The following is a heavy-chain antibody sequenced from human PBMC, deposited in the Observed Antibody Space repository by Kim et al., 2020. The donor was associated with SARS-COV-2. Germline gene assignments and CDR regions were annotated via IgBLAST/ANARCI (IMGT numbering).Heavy chain of an antibody. Sequence: SETLSLTCTVSGGSISSSNYYWGWIRQPPGKGLEWIGSIYYSGSTYYNPSLKSRVTISVDTSKNQFSLKLSSVTAADTAVYYCARYKGYCSGGSCYGTFDYWGQGTLVTVSS. CDR1: GGSISSSNYY. J-gene: IGHJ4*02. D-gene: IGHD2-15*01. CDR3: ARYKGYCSGGSCYGTFDY. CDR2: IYYSGST. V-gene: IGHV4-39*01.